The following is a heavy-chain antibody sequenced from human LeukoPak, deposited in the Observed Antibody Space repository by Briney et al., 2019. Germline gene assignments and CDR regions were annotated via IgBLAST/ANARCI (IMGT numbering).Heavy chain of an antibody. CDR3: ATGPGLVDAFDI. CDR1: GYTLTELS. D-gene: IGHD3/OR15-3a*01. J-gene: IGHJ3*02. Sequence: ASVKVSCKVSGYTLTELSMHWVRQAPGKGLEWRGGFDPEDGETIYAQKFQGRVTMTEDTSTDTAYMELSSLRSEDTAVYYCATGPGLVDAFDIWGQGTMVTVSS. V-gene: IGHV1-24*01. CDR2: FDPEDGET.